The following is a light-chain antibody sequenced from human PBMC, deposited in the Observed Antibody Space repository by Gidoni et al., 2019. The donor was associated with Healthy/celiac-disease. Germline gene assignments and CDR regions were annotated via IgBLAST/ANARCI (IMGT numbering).Light chain of an antibody. CDR2: GNS. CDR3: QSYDSSLSGYV. V-gene: IGLV1-40*01. J-gene: IGLJ1*01. CDR1: SSNIGACYD. Sequence: QSVLPQPASVSGAPGQTVTISCTGSSSNIGACYDVHWYQQLPGTAPKLLIYGNSNRPSGVPDRFSGSKSGTSASLAITGLQAEDEADYYCQSYDSSLSGYVFGTGTKVTVL.